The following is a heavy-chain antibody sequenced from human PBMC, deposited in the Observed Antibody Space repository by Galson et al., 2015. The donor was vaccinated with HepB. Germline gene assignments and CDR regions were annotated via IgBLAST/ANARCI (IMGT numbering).Heavy chain of an antibody. D-gene: IGHD3-3*01. CDR2: IDWDDDN. J-gene: IGHJ6*03. CDR1: GFSLSTSGMC. CDR3: ARTYYDFWSGPVYYMDV. Sequence: PALVKPTQTLTLTCTFSGFSLSTSGMCVSWIRQPPGKALEWLARIDWDDDNYYSTSLKTRLTISKDTSKNQVVLTMTNMDPVDTATYYCARTYYDFWSGPVYYMDVWGKGTTVTVSS. V-gene: IGHV2-70*11.